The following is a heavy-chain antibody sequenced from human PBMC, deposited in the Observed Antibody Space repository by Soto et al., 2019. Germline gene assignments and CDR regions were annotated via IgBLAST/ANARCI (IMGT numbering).Heavy chain of an antibody. D-gene: IGHD5-18*01. J-gene: IGHJ6*02. CDR1: GFTFSSYA. CDR2: ISYDGSNK. CDR3: ASETTQTGYSYYYYYYYGMDV. Sequence: QVQLVESGGGVVQPGRSLRLSCAASGFTFSSYAMHWVRQAPGKGLEWVAVISYDGSNKYYADSVKGRFTISRDNSKNTLYLQMNSLRAEDTAVYYCASETTQTGYSYYYYYYYGMDVWGQGTTVTVSS. V-gene: IGHV3-30-3*01.